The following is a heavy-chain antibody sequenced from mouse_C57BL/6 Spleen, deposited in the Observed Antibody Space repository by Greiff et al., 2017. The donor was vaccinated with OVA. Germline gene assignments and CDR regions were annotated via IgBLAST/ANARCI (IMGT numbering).Heavy chain of an antibody. J-gene: IGHJ4*01. D-gene: IGHD2-1*01. CDR2: IWTGGGT. CDR3: ARIYYGNYEYAMDY. CDR1: GFSLTSYA. Sequence: QVQLQQSGPGLVAPSQSLSITCTVSGFSLTSYAISWVRQPPGKGLEWLGVIWTGGGTNYNSALKSRLSISKDNSKSQVFLKMNSLQTDDTARYYCARIYYGNYEYAMDYWGQGTSVTVSS. V-gene: IGHV2-9-1*01.